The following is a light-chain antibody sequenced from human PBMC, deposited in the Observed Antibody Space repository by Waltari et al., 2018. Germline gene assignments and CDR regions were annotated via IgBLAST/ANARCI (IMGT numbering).Light chain of an antibody. V-gene: IGLV8-61*01. J-gene: IGLJ3*02. CDR1: SGAVSTTSY. CDR2: KGS. CDR3: SLYMGSGIWV. Sequence: QTGVTQEPSLSVASGGKVTLTCALTSGAVSTTSYAFWYLQTPGQPPRTLVYKGSSRSSGVPDRFSGSILGNKAALTITGAQADDESNYYCSLYMGSGIWVFGGGTKLTVL.